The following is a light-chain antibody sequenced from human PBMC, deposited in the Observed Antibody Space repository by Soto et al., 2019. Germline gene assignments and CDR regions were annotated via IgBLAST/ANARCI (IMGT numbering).Light chain of an antibody. CDR3: RQSAELPLT. CDR1: QSLLHSDGKTY. Sequence: VLTQTPLSLSVTPGQPASISCKSSQSLLHSDGKTYLHWYLQKSGQPPQLLIHEVSNRFSGVPERFSGSGSETDFSLKISRVEADDVGIVYCRQSAELPLTFGGGTKLEI. CDR2: EVS. V-gene: IGKV2D-29*01. J-gene: IGKJ4*01.